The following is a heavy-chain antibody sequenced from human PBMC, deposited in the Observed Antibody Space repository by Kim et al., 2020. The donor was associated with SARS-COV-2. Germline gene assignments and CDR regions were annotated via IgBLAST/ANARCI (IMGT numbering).Heavy chain of an antibody. Sequence: GGSLRLSCAASGFSFDDYAMHWVWHAPGKGLERVSGSSWYSGSIGYAASVKGRLTISRDNAKNSLYLQMNSLRTEDTALYYCANIAVAADGDYWGQGTLVTVAS. CDR3: ANIAVAADGDY. D-gene: IGHD6-19*01. J-gene: IGHJ4*02. V-gene: IGHV3-9*01. CDR2: SSWYSGSI. CDR1: GFSFDDYA.